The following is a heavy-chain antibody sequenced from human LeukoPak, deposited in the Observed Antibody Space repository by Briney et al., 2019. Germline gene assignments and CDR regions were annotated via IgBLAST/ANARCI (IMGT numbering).Heavy chain of an antibody. CDR3: ARDPARGYSYGYPYYYYMDV. J-gene: IGHJ6*03. V-gene: IGHV1-69*01. D-gene: IGHD5-18*01. CDR2: IIPIFGTT. Sequence: GSSVKVSCKASGGTFSSYAISWVRQAPGQGLEWMGGIIPIFGTTNYAQKFQGRVTITADESTSTAYMELSSLRSEDTAVYYCARDPARGYSYGYPYYYYMDVWGKGTTVTISS. CDR1: GGTFSSYA.